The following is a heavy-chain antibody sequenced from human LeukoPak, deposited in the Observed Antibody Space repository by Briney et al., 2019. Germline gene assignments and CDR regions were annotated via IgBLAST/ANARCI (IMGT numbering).Heavy chain of an antibody. CDR2: IYPADSHP. J-gene: IGHJ4*02. V-gene: IGHV5-51*01. CDR3: ARRKAWDLLIDYFDY. CDR1: GYSFTSYW. Sequence: GESLKISCQGSGYSFTSYWIGWVRQMPGEGLEWMGIIYPADSHPRYSPSFQGQVSISVDKSISTAYLQWSSLKASDTAMYYCARRKAWDLLIDYFDYWGQGTLVTVSS. D-gene: IGHD1-26*01.